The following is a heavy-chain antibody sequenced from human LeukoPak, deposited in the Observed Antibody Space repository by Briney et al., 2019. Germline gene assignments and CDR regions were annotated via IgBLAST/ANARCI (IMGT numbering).Heavy chain of an antibody. CDR2: IRSSSRTI. CDR3: ARDGSGRVPEMSGPDY. Sequence: GGSLRLSCAASGFTFSSYSMNWVRQAPGKGLEWVSYIRSSSRTIYYADSVKGRFTISRDNAKNSLFLQMNSLRAEDTAVYYCARDGSGRVPEMSGPDYWGQGTLVTVSS. J-gene: IGHJ4*02. D-gene: IGHD3-10*01. V-gene: IGHV3-48*01. CDR1: GFTFSSYS.